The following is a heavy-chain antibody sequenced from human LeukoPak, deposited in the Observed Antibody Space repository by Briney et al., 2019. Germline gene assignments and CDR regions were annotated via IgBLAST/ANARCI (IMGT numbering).Heavy chain of an antibody. Sequence: ASVKVSCKASGYTFTGYYMHWVRQAPGQGLEWMGWINPNSGGTNYAQKFQGRVTMTRDTSISTAYMELSRLRSDDTAVYYCARARGNYDLYCYYMDVWGKGTTVTVSS. CDR1: GYTFTGYY. CDR3: ARARGNYDLYCYYMDV. CDR2: INPNSGGT. D-gene: IGHD1-7*01. J-gene: IGHJ6*03. V-gene: IGHV1-2*02.